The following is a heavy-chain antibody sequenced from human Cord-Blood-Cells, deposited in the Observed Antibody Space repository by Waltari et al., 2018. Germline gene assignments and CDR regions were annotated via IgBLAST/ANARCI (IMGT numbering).Heavy chain of an antibody. CDR1: GFTFSSYA. CDR2: ISYDGSNK. J-gene: IGHJ4*02. Sequence: QVQLVESGGGVVQPGRSLRLYCAASGFTFSSYAMHWVRQAPGKGLEWVAVISYDGSNKYYADSVKGRFTISRDNSKNTLYLQMNSLRAEDTAVYYCANRNFDYWGQGTLVTVSS. V-gene: IGHV3-30-3*01. CDR3: ANRNFDY.